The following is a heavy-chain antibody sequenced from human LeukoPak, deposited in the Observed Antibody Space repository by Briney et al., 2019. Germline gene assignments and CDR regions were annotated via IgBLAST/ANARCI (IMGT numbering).Heavy chain of an antibody. CDR3: ARGWDGYNYKVVAFDI. CDR2: INPSGGST. V-gene: IGHV1-46*01. D-gene: IGHD5-24*01. J-gene: IGHJ3*02. Sequence: ASVKVSCKASGYTFTSYYMHWVRQAPGQGLEWMGIINPSGGSTSYAQKFQGRVTMTRDTSTSTVYMELSSLRSEDTAVYYCARGWDGYNYKVVAFDIWGQGTMVTVSS. CDR1: GYTFTSYY.